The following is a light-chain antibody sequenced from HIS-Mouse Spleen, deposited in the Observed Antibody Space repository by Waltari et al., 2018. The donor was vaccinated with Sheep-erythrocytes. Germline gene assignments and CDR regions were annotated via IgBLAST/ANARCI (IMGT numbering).Light chain of an antibody. V-gene: IGLV2-11*01. CDR3: CSYAGSYNHV. Sequence: QSALTQPRSVSGSPGQSVTICCTGTSSDVGGYNYVSWYQQHPGKAPKLMIYDVSKRPSGVPDRFSGSKSGNTASLTISGLQAEDAADYYCCSYAGSYNHVFATGTKVTVL. J-gene: IGLJ1*01. CDR2: DVS. CDR1: SSDVGGYNY.